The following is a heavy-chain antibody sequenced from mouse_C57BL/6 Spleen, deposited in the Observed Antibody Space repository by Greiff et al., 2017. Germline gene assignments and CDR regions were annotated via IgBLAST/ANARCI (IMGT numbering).Heavy chain of an antibody. V-gene: IGHV14-4*01. Sequence: EVQLQQSGAELVRPGASVKLSCTASGFNIKDDYMHWVKQRPEQGLEWIGWIDPENGDTEYASKFQGKATITADTSSNTAYLQLSSLTSEDTAVYYCTTESRQLRLSYWGQGTTLTVSS. CDR3: TTESRQLRLSY. CDR2: IDPENGDT. J-gene: IGHJ2*01. CDR1: GFNIKDDY. D-gene: IGHD3-2*02.